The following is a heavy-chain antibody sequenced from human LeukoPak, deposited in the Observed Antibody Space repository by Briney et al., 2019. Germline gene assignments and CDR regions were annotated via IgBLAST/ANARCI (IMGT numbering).Heavy chain of an antibody. D-gene: IGHD3-10*01. J-gene: IGHJ6*03. CDR1: GFTFSSYS. CDR3: ARDPPGGGSGKPKGYYYYYMDV. CDR2: ISSSSSCI. V-gene: IGHV3-21*01. Sequence: PGGSLRLSCAASGFTFSSYSMNWVRQAPGKGLEWVSSISSSSSCIYYADSVKGRFTISRDNAKNSLYLQMNSLRAEDTAVYYCARDPPGGGSGKPKGYYYYYMDVWGKGTTVTVSS.